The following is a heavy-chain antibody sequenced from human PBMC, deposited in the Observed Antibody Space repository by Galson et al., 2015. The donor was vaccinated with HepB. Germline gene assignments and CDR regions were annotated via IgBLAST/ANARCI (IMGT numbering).Heavy chain of an antibody. J-gene: IGHJ4*02. CDR1: GFTFSSYG. V-gene: IGHV3-30*18. CDR3: AKDFQGDGYNWGIMYYFDY. Sequence: SLRLSCAASGFTFSSYGMHWVRQAPGKGLEWVAVISYDGSNKYYADSVKGRFTISRDNSKNTLYLQMNSLRAEDTAVYYCAKDFQGDGYNWGIMYYFDYWGQGTLVTVSS. CDR2: ISYDGSNK. D-gene: IGHD5-24*01.